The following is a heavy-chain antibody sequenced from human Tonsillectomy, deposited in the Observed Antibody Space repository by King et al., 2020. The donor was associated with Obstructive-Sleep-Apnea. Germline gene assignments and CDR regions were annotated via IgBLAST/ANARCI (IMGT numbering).Heavy chain of an antibody. J-gene: IGHJ6*02. D-gene: IGHD6-13*01. CDR3: TRRSEAAASGMDV. CDR2: IRSNPDSYAT. CDR1: GFSFSGSA. Sequence: QLVQSGGGLVQPGGSLKLSCAASGFSFSGSAIHWVRQASGKGLEVVGRIRSNPDSYATVYAASVKGRFTISRDESKNTAYLQMNSLKTEDTAVYYCTRRSEAAASGMDVWGQGTTVTVSS. V-gene: IGHV3-73*01.